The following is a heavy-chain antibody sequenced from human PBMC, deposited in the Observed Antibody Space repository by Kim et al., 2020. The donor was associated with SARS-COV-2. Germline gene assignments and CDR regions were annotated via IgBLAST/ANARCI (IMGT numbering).Heavy chain of an antibody. CDR2: ISSSSSYI. CDR1: GFTFSSYS. V-gene: IGHV3-21*01. J-gene: IGHJ6*02. D-gene: IGHD3-10*01. CDR3: ANYYGSGSRRFSGGMDV. Sequence: GGSLRLSCAASGFTFSSYSMNWVRQAPGKGLEWVSSISSSSSYIYYADSVKGRFTISRDNAKNSLYLQMNSLRAEDTAVYYCANYYGSGSRRFSGGMDVWGQGTTVTVSS.